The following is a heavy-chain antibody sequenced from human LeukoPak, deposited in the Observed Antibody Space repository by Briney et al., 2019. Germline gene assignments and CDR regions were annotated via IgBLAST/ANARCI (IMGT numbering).Heavy chain of an antibody. Sequence: GASVKVSCKASGYTFTGYYMHWVRQAPGQGLEWMGWINPNSGGTNYAQKFQGRVTMTRDTSISTAYMELSRLRSDDTAVYYCARSPIFGVVYAFDIWGQGTMVTVSS. D-gene: IGHD3-3*01. J-gene: IGHJ3*02. CDR1: GYTFTGYY. V-gene: IGHV1-2*02. CDR3: ARSPIFGVVYAFDI. CDR2: INPNSGGT.